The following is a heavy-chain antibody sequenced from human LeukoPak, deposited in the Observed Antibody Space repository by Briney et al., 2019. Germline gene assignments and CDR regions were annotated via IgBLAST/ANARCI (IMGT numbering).Heavy chain of an antibody. Sequence: GGSLRLSCAASGFTLSIYWMSWVRQAPGKGLEWVANIKHDGREKYYVDSVKGRFTISRDNAKNSLYLQMNSLRAEDTAVYYCARGEDYDFDYWGQGTLVTVSS. CDR2: IKHDGREK. CDR3: ARGEDYDFDY. D-gene: IGHD3-3*01. CDR1: GFTLSIYW. J-gene: IGHJ4*02. V-gene: IGHV3-7*01.